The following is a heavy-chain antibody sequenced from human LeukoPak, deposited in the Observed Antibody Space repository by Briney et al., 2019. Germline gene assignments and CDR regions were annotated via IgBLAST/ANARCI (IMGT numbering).Heavy chain of an antibody. J-gene: IGHJ4*02. V-gene: IGHV3-23*01. D-gene: IGHD4-23*01. Sequence: GGSLRLSCAASGFTFSTYAFSWVRQAPGKGPEWVSAISSSGGSTYYADSVKGRFTISRDKPKNTLYLQMNSLRVEDTALYYCVRVIGGNYGGDYWGQGTLVTVSS. CDR2: ISSSGGST. CDR1: GFTFSTYA. CDR3: VRVIGGNYGGDY.